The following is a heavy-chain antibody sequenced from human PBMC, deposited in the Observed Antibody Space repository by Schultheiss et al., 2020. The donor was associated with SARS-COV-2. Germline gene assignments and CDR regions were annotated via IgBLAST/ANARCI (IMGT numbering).Heavy chain of an antibody. Sequence: ASVKVSCKASGYTFTSYYMHWVRQAPGQGLEWMGIINPSGGSTSYAQKFQGRVTMTRDTSTSTVYMELSRLRSDDTAVYYCARGTNGDYYSYGMDVWGQGTTVTVSS. D-gene: IGHD2-2*01. CDR3: ARGTNGDYYSYGMDV. CDR2: INPSGGST. CDR1: GYTFTSYY. V-gene: IGHV1-46*01. J-gene: IGHJ6*02.